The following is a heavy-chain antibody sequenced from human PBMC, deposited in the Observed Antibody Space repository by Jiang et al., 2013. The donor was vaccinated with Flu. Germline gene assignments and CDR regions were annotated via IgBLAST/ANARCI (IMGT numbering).Heavy chain of an antibody. CDR3: AXKNDFWNYFDY. V-gene: IGHV4-31*02. J-gene: IGHJ4*02. Sequence: KSRVTISVDTSKNQFSLKLSSVTAADTAVYYCAXKNDFWNYFDYWGQGTLVTVSS. D-gene: IGHD3-3*01.